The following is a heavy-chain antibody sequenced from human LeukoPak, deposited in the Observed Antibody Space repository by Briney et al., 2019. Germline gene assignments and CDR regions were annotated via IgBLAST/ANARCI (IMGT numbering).Heavy chain of an antibody. CDR1: GGSFSGYY. D-gene: IGHD2-2*01. V-gene: IGHV4-34*01. Sequence: SETLSLTCAVYGGSFSGYYWSWIRQPPGKGLEWIGEISHSGSTNYNPSLKSRVTISVDTSKNQFSLKLSSVTAADTAVYYCARGRCSSTSCYSPLGYYYYYYGMDVWGQGTTVTVSS. CDR3: ARGRCSSTSCYSPLGYYYYYYGMDV. CDR2: ISHSGST. J-gene: IGHJ6*02.